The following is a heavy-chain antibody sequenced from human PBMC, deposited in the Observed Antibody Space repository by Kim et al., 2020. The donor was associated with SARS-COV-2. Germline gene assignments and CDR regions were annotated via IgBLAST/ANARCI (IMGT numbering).Heavy chain of an antibody. J-gene: IGHJ6*02. CDR1: GFTFSSYG. CDR2: ISYDGSNK. V-gene: IGHV3-30*18. D-gene: IGHD5-12*01. CDR3: AKAVDGYNPGGMDV. Sequence: GGSLRLSCAASGFTFSSYGMHWVRQAPGKGLEWVAVISYDGSNKYYADSVKGRFTISRDNSKNTLYLQMNSLRAEDTAVYYCAKAVDGYNPGGMDVWGQGTTVTVSS.